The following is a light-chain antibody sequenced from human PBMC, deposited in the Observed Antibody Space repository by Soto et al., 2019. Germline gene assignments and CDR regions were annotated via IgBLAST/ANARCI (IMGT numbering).Light chain of an antibody. J-gene: IGKJ2*01. CDR3: QQSYSSPYT. CDR2: AAS. Sequence: DIQMTQSPSSLSASVGDRVTITCRASQSISSYLNWYQQKPGKAPKLLIYAASSLQSGVPSRFSGSGSGTDFTLTISSLLPEDFATYYCQQSYSSPYTFGQGTEVDNK. V-gene: IGKV1-39*01. CDR1: QSISSY.